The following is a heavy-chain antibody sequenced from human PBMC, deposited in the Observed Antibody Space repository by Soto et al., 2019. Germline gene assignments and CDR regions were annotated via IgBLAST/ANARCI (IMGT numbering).Heavy chain of an antibody. V-gene: IGHV1-46*01. Sequence: QVQLVQSGAEVKKPGASVKVSCKASGYTFTSYYMHWVRQAPGQGLEWMGIIDPSGGGTSYAQKFQGRLTMPRDTSTSTVYMELSSLGSEDTAVYYCARDRVDCSGGNCWRSVEDTWGQGTLVTVSS. J-gene: IGHJ5*02. CDR1: GYTFTSYY. D-gene: IGHD2-15*01. CDR3: ARDRVDCSGGNCWRSVEDT. CDR2: IDPSGGGT.